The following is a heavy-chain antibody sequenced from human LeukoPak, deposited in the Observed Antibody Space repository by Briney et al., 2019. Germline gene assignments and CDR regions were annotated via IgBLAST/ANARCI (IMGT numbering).Heavy chain of an antibody. Sequence: GGSLRLSCAASGFTFSNYSMNWVRQAPGKGLEWVSSISSSSRYIYYADSVKGRFTISRDNSKNTLYLQIHSLRAEDTAVYYCAKDSYDNSIWGQGTLVTVSS. CDR3: AKDSYDNSI. V-gene: IGHV3-21*04. CDR2: ISSSSRYI. D-gene: IGHD3-22*01. CDR1: GFTFSNYS. J-gene: IGHJ4*02.